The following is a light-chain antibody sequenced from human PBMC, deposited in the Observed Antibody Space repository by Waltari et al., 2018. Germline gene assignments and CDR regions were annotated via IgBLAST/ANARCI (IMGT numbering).Light chain of an antibody. Sequence: QSVLTQPPSVSGAPGQRVTISCTRSGPNIRAGHDVHWYQQLPRAAPKLLIYGSTTRPLGVPDRFFGSTSGTSASLAIIGLQAEDEADYYCQSYDTSLSVVFGGGTKLTVL. J-gene: IGLJ3*02. V-gene: IGLV1-40*01. CDR3: QSYDTSLSVV. CDR1: GPNIRAGHD. CDR2: GST.